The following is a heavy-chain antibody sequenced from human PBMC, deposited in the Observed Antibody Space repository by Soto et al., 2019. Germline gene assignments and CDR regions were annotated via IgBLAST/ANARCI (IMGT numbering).Heavy chain of an antibody. V-gene: IGHV6-1*01. CDR1: GDSVSSNSAA. Sequence: SQTLSLTCAISGDSVSSNSAAWNWIRQSPSRGLEWLGRTYYRSKWYNDYAVSVKSRITINPDTSKNQFSLQLNSVTPEDTAVYYCERVQGFYYDSSVYYRFGAFDMGGKGKIVT. CDR2: TYYRSKWYN. CDR3: ERVQGFYYDSSVYYRFGAFDM. D-gene: IGHD3-22*01. J-gene: IGHJ3*02.